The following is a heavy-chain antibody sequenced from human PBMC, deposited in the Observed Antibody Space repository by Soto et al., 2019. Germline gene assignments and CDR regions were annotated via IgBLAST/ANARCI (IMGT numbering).Heavy chain of an antibody. D-gene: IGHD4-17*01. V-gene: IGHV3-30*18. J-gene: IGHJ4*02. CDR3: AKDHLTTTVTTVGY. CDR2: ISYYGSDK. Sequence: QVQLVESGGGVVQPGRSLRLSCAASGFTFSNYGMQWVRQAPGKGLEWVAVISYYGSDKYYADSVKGRFTISRDNSKNTLYLQMDSLRAEDTAVYYCAKDHLTTTVTTVGYWGQGTLVTVSS. CDR1: GFTFSNYG.